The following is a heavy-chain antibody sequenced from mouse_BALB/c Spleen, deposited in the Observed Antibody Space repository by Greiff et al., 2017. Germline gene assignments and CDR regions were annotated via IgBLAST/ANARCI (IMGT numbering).Heavy chain of an antibody. J-gene: IGHJ1*01. CDR3: ARSDWDWYFDV. CDR2: INPSNGGT. V-gene: IGHV1S81*02. D-gene: IGHD4-1*01. CDR1: GYTFTSYW. Sequence: QVQLQQSGADLVRPGDSVKLSCTASGYTFTSYWMHWIKQRPEQGLERIGEINPSNGGTNYNEKFKSKATLTVDKSTSTAYMQLSSLTSEDTAVYYCARSDWDWYFDVWGAGTTVTVSS.